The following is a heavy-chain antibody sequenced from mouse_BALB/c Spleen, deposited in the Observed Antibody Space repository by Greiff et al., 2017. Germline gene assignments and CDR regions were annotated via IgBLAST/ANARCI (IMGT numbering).Heavy chain of an antibody. V-gene: IGHV5-17*02. CDR3: ARNPPDYYGSSLYYFDY. CDR1: GFTFSSFG. CDR2: ISSGSSTI. Sequence: EVMLVESGGGLVQPGGSRKLSCAASGFTFSSFGMHWVRQAPEKGLEWVAYISSGSSTIYYADTVKGRFTISRDNPKNTLFLQMTSLRSEDTAMYYCARNPPDYYGSSLYYFDYWGQGTTLTVSS. D-gene: IGHD1-1*01. J-gene: IGHJ2*01.